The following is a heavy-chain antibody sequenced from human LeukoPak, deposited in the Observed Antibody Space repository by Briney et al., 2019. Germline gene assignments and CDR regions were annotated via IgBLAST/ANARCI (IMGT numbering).Heavy chain of an antibody. CDR1: GFTFSRYW. CDR2: IKQDGSEK. J-gene: IGHJ5*02. Sequence: GGSLRLSCVASGFTFSRYWMSWVRQVPTKGLEWVANIKQDGSEKYYVDSVKGRFTISRDNAKNTLYLQMNSLRAEDTAVYYCARVRLANNWFDPWGQGTLVTVSS. V-gene: IGHV3-7*01. CDR3: ARVRLANNWFDP. D-gene: IGHD5-12*01.